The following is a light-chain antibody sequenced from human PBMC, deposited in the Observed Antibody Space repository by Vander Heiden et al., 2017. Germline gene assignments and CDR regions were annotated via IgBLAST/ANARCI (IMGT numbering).Light chain of an antibody. CDR1: QSVRSSY. V-gene: IGKV3D-20*01. Sequence: EIVLTQSPATLSLSPGARATLSCGASQSVRSSYLAWYQQKPGLAPRLLIYDASSRATGIPDRFSGSGSGTDCTLTTSRLEPEDFAVYYCQQYGSSPGTFGQGTRLEIK. CDR2: DAS. J-gene: IGKJ5*01. CDR3: QQYGSSPGT.